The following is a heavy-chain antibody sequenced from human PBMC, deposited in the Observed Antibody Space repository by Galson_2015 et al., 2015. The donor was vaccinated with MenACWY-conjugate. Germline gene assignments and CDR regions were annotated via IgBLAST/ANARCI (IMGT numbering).Heavy chain of an antibody. CDR1: GVTFSSYV. Sequence: SLRLSCAASGVTFSSYVMSWVRQAPGKGLEWVSSISNSGGRTDYADSVKGRFIISRDNSKNTLYLQMSSLRAEDTAVYYCAKGGFCSGGTCYYNYYMDVWGKGTTVTVSS. D-gene: IGHD2-15*01. V-gene: IGHV3-23*01. CDR2: ISNSGGRT. J-gene: IGHJ6*03. CDR3: AKGGFCSGGTCYYNYYMDV.